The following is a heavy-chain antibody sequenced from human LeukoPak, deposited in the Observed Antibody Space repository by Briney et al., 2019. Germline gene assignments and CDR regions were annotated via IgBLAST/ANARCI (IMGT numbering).Heavy chain of an antibody. Sequence: GASVKVSCKTSGYTFTDYFMHWVRQAPGQGGQGLEWMGWVTPNSGNTKYAQKFQGRVTMTRDTSISTAYVELSRLTSDDTAIYYCARIGVSGSYWDFDQWGQGTLVTVSS. CDR3: ARIGVSGSYWDFDQ. CDR2: VTPNSGNT. V-gene: IGHV1-2*02. CDR1: GYTFTDYF. D-gene: IGHD1-26*01. J-gene: IGHJ4*02.